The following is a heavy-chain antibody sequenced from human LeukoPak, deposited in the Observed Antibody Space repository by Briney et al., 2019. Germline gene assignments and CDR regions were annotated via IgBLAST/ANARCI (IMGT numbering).Heavy chain of an antibody. CDR2: INSDGSST. D-gene: IGHD3-10*01. J-gene: IGHJ3*02. V-gene: IGHV3-74*01. CDR3: ARTSGSGSYLAFDI. Sequence: GGSLRLSCAASGFTFNNYWMHWVRQAPGKGLVWVSRINSDGSSTSYADSVKGRFTISRDNAKNTLYLQMNSLRAEDTAVYYCARTSGSGSYLAFDIWGQGTLVTVSS. CDR1: GFTFNNYW.